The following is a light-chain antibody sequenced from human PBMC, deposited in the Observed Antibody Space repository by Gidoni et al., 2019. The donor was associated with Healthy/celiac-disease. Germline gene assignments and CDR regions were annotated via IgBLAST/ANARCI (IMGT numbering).Light chain of an antibody. Sequence: DTGMTQAPLSLPVTPGEPASISCRSSQIRLHSKGYNYLDWYLQKQGQSPQLLIYLGSNRSSGVPDRFTGSGSGPDFTLKISTLEAEDVGVYYCMQALQTPTTFGQGTKVEIK. J-gene: IGKJ1*01. CDR3: MQALQTPTT. CDR2: LGS. V-gene: IGKV2-28*01. CDR1: QIRLHSKGYNY.